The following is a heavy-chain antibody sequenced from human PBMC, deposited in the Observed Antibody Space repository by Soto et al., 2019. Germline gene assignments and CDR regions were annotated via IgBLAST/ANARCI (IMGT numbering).Heavy chain of an antibody. V-gene: IGHV3-48*01. CDR3: ARDPHSLDY. CDR2: IRGDGGRV. CDR1: GFTFRTYS. D-gene: IGHD2-15*01. J-gene: IGHJ4*02. Sequence: EVQLVESGGGLIQPGGSLRLSCAASGFTFRTYSMNWVRQTPGKGLEWVAYIRGDGGRVFHADSVKGRFTISRDNVNNSLFLQMNNLGVEDTAVYYCARDPHSLDYWSQGVLVTVSS.